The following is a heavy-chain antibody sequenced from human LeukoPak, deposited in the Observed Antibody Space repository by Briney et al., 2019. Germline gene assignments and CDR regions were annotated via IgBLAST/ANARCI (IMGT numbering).Heavy chain of an antibody. Sequence: GGSLRLSCAASGFTVSSNYMSWVRQAPGKGLEWVSVIYSGGSTYYADSVKGRFTISRDNSKNTLYLQMNSLRAEDTAVYYCAREGNYYEDYYGMDVWGQGTTVTVSS. CDR1: GFTVSSNY. V-gene: IGHV3-66*01. J-gene: IGHJ6*02. D-gene: IGHD3-22*01. CDR3: AREGNYYEDYYGMDV. CDR2: IYSGGST.